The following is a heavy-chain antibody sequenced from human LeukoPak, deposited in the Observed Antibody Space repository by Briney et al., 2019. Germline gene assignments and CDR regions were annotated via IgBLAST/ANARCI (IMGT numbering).Heavy chain of an antibody. CDR2: ISSSSSYI. V-gene: IGHV3-21*01. Sequence: GGSLRLSCAASGFTFSSYSMNWVRQAPGKGLEWVSSISSSSSYIYYADSVKGRFTISRDNAKNSLYLQMNSLRAEDTAVYYCASGDYDYVWGSYRYGSVIDYWGQGTLVTVSS. CDR3: ASGDYDYVWGSYRYGSVIDY. D-gene: IGHD3-16*02. CDR1: GFTFSSYS. J-gene: IGHJ4*02.